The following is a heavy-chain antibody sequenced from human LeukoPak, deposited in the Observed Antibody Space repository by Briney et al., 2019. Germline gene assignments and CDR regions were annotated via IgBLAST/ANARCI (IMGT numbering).Heavy chain of an antibody. D-gene: IGHD3-10*01. V-gene: IGHV1-69*13. CDR3: ARARDIAVSYFGELLSSETYFDY. CDR2: IIPIFGTA. CDR1: GGTFSSYA. Sequence: SVKVPCKASGGTFSSYAISWVRQAPGQGLEWMGGIIPIFGTANYAQKFQGRVTITADESTSTAYMELSSLRSEDTAVYYCARARDIAVSYFGELLSSETYFDYWGQGTLVIVSS. J-gene: IGHJ4*02.